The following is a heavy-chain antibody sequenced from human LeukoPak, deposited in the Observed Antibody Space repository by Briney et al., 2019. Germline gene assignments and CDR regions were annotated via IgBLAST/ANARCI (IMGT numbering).Heavy chain of an antibody. CDR1: GFTFASSA. J-gene: IGHJ4*02. CDR2: IVVGSGNT. V-gene: IGHV1-58*02. Sequence: SVKVSCKASGFTFASSAMQWVRQARGQRLEWIGWIVVGSGNTNYAQKFQERVTITRDMSTSIAYMELSSLRSEDTAVYYCAAISAYYDFWSGIDYDYWGQGTLVTVSS. D-gene: IGHD3-3*01. CDR3: AAISAYYDFWSGIDYDY.